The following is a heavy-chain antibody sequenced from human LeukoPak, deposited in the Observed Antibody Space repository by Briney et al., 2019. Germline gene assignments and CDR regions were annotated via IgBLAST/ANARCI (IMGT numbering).Heavy chain of an antibody. V-gene: IGHV4-59*01. D-gene: IGHD3-3*01. CDR1: GGSISSYY. J-gene: IGHJ4*02. CDR2: IYYSGST. CDR3: ARETSTPSYYDFWSGYPSSGEYFDY. Sequence: SETLSLTCTVSGGSISSYYWSWIRQPPGKGLEWIGYIYYSGSTNYNPSLKSRVTISVDTSKNQFSLKLSSVTAADTAVYYCARETSTPSYYDFWSGYPSSGEYFDYWGQGTLVTVSS.